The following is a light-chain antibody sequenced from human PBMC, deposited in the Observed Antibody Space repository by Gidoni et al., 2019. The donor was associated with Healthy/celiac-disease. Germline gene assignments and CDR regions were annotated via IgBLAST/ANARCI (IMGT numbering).Light chain of an antibody. J-gene: IGKJ2*01. Sequence: DIVMTQSPDSLAVSLGERATINCKSSTSVLYGSHNKHYLAWYQQKPGQPHKLLIYWASTRESGVPDRFSGSGSGTDFTLTISSLQAEDLEVYYCQQYYSTPRTFGQGTKLEIK. V-gene: IGKV4-1*01. CDR2: WAS. CDR1: TSVLYGSHNKHY. CDR3: QQYYSTPRT.